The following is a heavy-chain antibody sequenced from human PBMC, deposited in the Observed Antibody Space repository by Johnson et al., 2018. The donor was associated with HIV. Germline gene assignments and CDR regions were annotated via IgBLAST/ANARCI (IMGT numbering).Heavy chain of an antibody. CDR2: IKSKTDGGTT. D-gene: IGHD6-6*01. CDR1: GFTFSNAW. V-gene: IGHV3-15*01. J-gene: IGHJ3*01. Sequence: VQLVESGGGLVQPGGSLRVSCAASGFTFSNAWMSWVRQAPGKGREWVSRIKSKTDGGTTDYAAPVKGRFSISRDDSKNTLYLQMNSLKTEDTAVYYCTTTSSSGYTNSYAFDVWGQGTMVTVSS. CDR3: TTTSSSGYTNSYAFDV.